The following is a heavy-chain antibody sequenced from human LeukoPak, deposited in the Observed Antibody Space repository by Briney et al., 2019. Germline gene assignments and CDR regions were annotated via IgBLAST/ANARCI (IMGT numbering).Heavy chain of an antibody. V-gene: IGHV3-30*18. J-gene: IGHJ4*02. Sequence: GGSLRLSCEASGFTFSNYGMHWVRQAPGRGLEWVALISSDGSNKYYADSVKGRFTIPRDNSKNTLYLQMNSLRAEDTAVYYCAKETYLSLDYWGQGTLVTVSS. CDR3: AKETYLSLDY. CDR1: GFTFSNYG. CDR2: ISSDGSNK. D-gene: IGHD2/OR15-2a*01.